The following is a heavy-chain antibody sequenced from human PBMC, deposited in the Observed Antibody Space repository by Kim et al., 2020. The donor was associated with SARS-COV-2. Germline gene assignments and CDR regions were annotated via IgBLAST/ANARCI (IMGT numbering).Heavy chain of an antibody. CDR2: ISSSGSKI. Sequence: GGSLRLSCTASGFTFSSYEMNWVRQAPGKGLEWVSYISSSGSKIYYADSVKGRFTISRDNAKNSLYLQMNSLSAEDTAVYYCARDDFRDNFDYWGQGTLVTVSS. J-gene: IGHJ4*02. CDR3: ARDDFRDNFDY. V-gene: IGHV3-48*03. CDR1: GFTFSSYE.